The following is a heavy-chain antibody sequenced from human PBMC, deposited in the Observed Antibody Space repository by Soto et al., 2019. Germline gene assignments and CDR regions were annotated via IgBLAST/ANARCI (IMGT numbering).Heavy chain of an antibody. CDR3: ASLHYDFWGGYTDAFDI. D-gene: IGHD3-3*01. J-gene: IGHJ3*02. V-gene: IGHV1-46*01. CDR2: INPSGGST. CDR1: GYTFTSYY. Sequence: ASVKVSCKASGYTFTSYYMHWVRQAPGQGLEWMGIINPSGGSTSYAQKFQGRVTMTRNTSISTAYMELSSLRSEDTAVYYCASLHYDFWGGYTDAFDIWGQGTMVTVSS.